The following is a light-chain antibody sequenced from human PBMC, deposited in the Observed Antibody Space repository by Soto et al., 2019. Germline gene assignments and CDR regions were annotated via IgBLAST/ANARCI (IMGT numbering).Light chain of an antibody. J-gene: IGKJ1*01. CDR3: QQYVSSPWT. V-gene: IGKV3-20*01. CDR2: GES. CDR1: QSVSSSY. Sequence: EIVLTQSPGTLSLSPGERATLSCRASQSVSSSYLAWYQQKPGQAPRLLIYGESSRATGIPERFSGSGSGIDFTLIISRLELEDFAVYYCQQYVSSPWTFGQGTKVETK.